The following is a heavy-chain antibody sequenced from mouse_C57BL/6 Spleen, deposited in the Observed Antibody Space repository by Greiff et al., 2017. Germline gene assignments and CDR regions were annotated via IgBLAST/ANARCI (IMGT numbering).Heavy chain of an antibody. Sequence: QVQLQQPGAELVKPGASVKLSCKASGYTFTNYWMHWVKQRPGQGLEWIGMIHPNSGSTNYNEKFKSKATLTVDKSSIAAYMQLSNLTSEDSAVYYGSRVRDYYSRSYAMDYWGQGTSGTVSS. V-gene: IGHV1-64*01. D-gene: IGHD1-1*01. CDR3: SRVRDYYSRSYAMDY. CDR2: IHPNSGST. CDR1: GYTFTNYW. J-gene: IGHJ4*01.